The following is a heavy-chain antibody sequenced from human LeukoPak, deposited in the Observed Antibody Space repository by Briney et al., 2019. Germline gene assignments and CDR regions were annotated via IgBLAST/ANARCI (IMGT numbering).Heavy chain of an antibody. CDR1: GYTFTGYY. V-gene: IGHV1-2*02. Sequence: ASVKVSCKASGYTFTGYYMHWVRQAPGQGLEWIGWINPNSGGTNYAQKFQGRVTMTRDTSISTAYMELSRLRSDDTAVCYCARSYYDFWSGYSPDDAFDIWGQGTMVTVSS. CDR2: INPNSGGT. CDR3: ARSYYDFWSGYSPDDAFDI. J-gene: IGHJ3*02. D-gene: IGHD3-3*01.